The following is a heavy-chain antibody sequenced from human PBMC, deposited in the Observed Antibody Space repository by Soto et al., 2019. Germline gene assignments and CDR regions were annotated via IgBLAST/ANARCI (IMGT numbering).Heavy chain of an antibody. Sequence: ASVKVSCKASGYTFTSYDINWVRQATGQGLEWMGWMNPNRGNTGYAQKFQGRVPMTRYTSISTAYMKRSSLRSEDMAVYYCARNRYYDFWSGYYRTIQRDYYYYMDVWGKGTTVTVSS. CDR1: GYTFTSYD. CDR3: ARNRYYDFWSGYYRTIQRDYYYYMDV. CDR2: MNPNRGNT. V-gene: IGHV1-8*01. D-gene: IGHD3-3*01. J-gene: IGHJ6*03.